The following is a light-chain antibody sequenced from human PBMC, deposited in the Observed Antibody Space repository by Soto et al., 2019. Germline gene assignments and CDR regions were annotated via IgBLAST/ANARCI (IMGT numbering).Light chain of an antibody. Sequence: EIVLTQSPGTLSLSPGERATLSCRASQSVSSYLAWYQQKPGQAPRLLIYAASSRATGIPDRFSGSGSGTDFTLTISRLEPEDFAVYYCQQYRSSPCTFGPGTEVDIK. CDR2: AAS. J-gene: IGKJ3*01. CDR3: QQYRSSPCT. V-gene: IGKV3-20*01. CDR1: QSVSSY.